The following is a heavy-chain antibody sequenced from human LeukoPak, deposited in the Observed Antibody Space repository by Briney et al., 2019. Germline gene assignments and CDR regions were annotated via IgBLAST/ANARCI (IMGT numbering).Heavy chain of an antibody. J-gene: IGHJ5*02. Sequence: GASVKVSCKASGYTFTGYGISWVRQAPGQGLEWMGWISAYNGNTNYAQKLQGRVTMTTDTSTSTAYMELRSLRSDDTAVYYCARHERRGHSGQNWFDPWGQGTLVTVSS. D-gene: IGHD6-19*01. CDR3: ARHERRGHSGQNWFDP. CDR1: GYTFTGYG. V-gene: IGHV1-18*01. CDR2: ISAYNGNT.